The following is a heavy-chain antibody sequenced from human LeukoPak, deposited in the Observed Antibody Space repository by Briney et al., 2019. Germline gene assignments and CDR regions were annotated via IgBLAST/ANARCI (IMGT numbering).Heavy chain of an antibody. Sequence: ASVKVSCKASGYSFTSYDLSWVRQVTGQGLEWMGWMNPNSGNTGYAQKFQGRVTMTRDTSISTAYMELTSLTSEDTAIYYCARGLAVAGTGYWGQGTLVTVSS. J-gene: IGHJ4*02. CDR3: ARGLAVAGTGY. V-gene: IGHV1-8*01. D-gene: IGHD6-19*01. CDR1: GYSFTSYD. CDR2: MNPNSGNT.